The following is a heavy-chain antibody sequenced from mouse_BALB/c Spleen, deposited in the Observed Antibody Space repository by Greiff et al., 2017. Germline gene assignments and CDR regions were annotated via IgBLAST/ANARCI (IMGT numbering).Heavy chain of an antibody. CDR3: ASLYRYDAMDY. CDR1: GFSLTGYG. V-gene: IGHV2-6-7*01. CDR2: IWGDGST. Sequence: QVQLKESGPGLVAPSQSLSITCTVSGFSLTGYGVNWVRQPPGKGLEWLGMIWGDGSTDYNSALKSRLSISKDNSKSQVFLKMNSLQTDDTARYYCASLYRYDAMDYWGQGTSVTVSS. D-gene: IGHD2-14*01. J-gene: IGHJ4*01.